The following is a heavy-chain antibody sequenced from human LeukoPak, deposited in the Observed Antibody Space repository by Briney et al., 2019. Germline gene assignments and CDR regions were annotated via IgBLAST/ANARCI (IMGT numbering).Heavy chain of an antibody. Sequence: GGSLRLSCAASGFIFSDYWMSWVRQPRGKGLEWVANIRQDASERYYGDSVRGRFAISRDNTKNSLYLQMNSLRAEDTAVYYCVRDKGFLRWKYLTPEYWGHGTLVTVSS. V-gene: IGHV3-7*01. CDR1: GFIFSDYW. D-gene: IGHD3-9*01. CDR3: VRDKGFLRWKYLTPEY. CDR2: IRQDASER. J-gene: IGHJ4*01.